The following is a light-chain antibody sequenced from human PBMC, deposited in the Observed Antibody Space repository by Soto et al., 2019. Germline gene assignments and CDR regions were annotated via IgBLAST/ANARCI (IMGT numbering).Light chain of an antibody. J-gene: IGLJ1*01. CDR2: EVS. CDR3: CSYAGSSTYV. Sequence: QSALTQPASVAGSPGQSITISCTGTSSDVGSYNRVSWYQQHAGKAPKLMIYEVSKRPSGVSNRFSGSKSGNTASLTISGVQAEDEDDYYCCSYAGSSTYVFGTGTKLTVL. CDR1: SSDVGSYNR. V-gene: IGLV2-23*02.